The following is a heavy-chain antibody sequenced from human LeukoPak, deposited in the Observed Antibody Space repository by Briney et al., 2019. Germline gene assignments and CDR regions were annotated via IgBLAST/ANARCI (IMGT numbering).Heavy chain of an antibody. CDR2: FDPEDGET. J-gene: IGHJ4*02. CDR3: ATAIMMVTSITTNDY. CDR1: GYTLTELS. Sequence: ASVTVSCKVSGYTLTELSMHWVRQAPGKGLEWMGGFDPEDGETIYAQKFQGRVTMTEDTSTDTAYMELSSLRSEDTAVYYCATAIMMVTSITTNDYWGQGTLVTVSS. V-gene: IGHV1-24*01. D-gene: IGHD2-21*02.